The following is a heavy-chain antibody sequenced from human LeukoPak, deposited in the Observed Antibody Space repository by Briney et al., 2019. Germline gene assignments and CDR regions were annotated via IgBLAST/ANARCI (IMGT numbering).Heavy chain of an antibody. D-gene: IGHD1-26*01. J-gene: IGHJ3*02. CDR2: ISAYNGNT. Sequence: GASVKVSCKASGGTFSSYAISWVRQAPGQGLEWMGWISAYNGNTNYAQKLQGRVTMTTDTSTSTAYMELRSLRSDDTAVYYCARVSGSTDAFDIWGQGTMVTVSS. V-gene: IGHV1-18*01. CDR1: GGTFSSYA. CDR3: ARVSGSTDAFDI.